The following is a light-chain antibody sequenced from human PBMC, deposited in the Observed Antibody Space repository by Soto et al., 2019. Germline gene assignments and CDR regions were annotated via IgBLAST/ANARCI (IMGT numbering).Light chain of an antibody. Sequence: IVWTKPPGTLSFSAWYRSTLVCRASQSVSSCYVACYQQKPGQAHRLLIYGSTSRTAGIPDRFSSSGSRTDFTLTISRLEPDDVAVYYCQQYGSSPYFGGGTKVDIK. CDR3: QQYGSSPY. CDR2: GST. J-gene: IGKJ4*01. V-gene: IGKV3-20*01. CDR1: QSVSSCY.